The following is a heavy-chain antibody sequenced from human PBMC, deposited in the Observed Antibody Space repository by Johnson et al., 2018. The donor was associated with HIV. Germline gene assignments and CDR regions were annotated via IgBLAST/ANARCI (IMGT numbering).Heavy chain of an antibody. D-gene: IGHD6-6*01. CDR2: ISSSSSTI. CDR1: GFTFSSYS. J-gene: IGHJ3*02. V-gene: IGHV3-48*01. CDR3: ARVQSIAAPDDAFDI. Sequence: EVQLVESGGGVVRPGGSLRLSCAASGFTFSSYSMNWVRQAPGKGLEWVSYISSSSSTIYYADSVKGRFTISRDNAKNSLYLQMKSLRAEDTAGYSCARVQSIAAPDDAFDIWGQGTMVTVSS.